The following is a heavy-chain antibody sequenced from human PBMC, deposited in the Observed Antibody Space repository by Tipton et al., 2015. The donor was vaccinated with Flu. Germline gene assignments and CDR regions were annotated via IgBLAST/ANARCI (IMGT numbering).Heavy chain of an antibody. CDR3: AGSFGDHRDFNF. D-gene: IGHD4-17*01. V-gene: IGHV4-59*01. CDR1: GGSIFDCY. CDR2: IYSSGNT. Sequence: LRLSCTVSGGSIFDCYWTWIRQSPGKGLEWIGHIYSSGNTKYNPSLKSRVTMSVDTSMKQFSLKLSFVTAADTAMYYCAGSFGDHRDFNFWGQGTLVTVSS. J-gene: IGHJ4*02.